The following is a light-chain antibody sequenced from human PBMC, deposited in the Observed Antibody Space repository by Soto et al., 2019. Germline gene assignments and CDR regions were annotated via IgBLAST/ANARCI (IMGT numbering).Light chain of an antibody. CDR1: QSVSSY. CDR3: QQYGSSPPIT. V-gene: IGKV3-20*01. CDR2: DAS. J-gene: IGKJ5*01. Sequence: ESVLTQSPATLSLSPGERATLSCRASQSVSSYLAWYQQKPGQAPRLLIYDASSRATGIPDRFSGSGSGTDFTLTISRLEPEDFAVYYCQQYGSSPPITFGQGTRLEIK.